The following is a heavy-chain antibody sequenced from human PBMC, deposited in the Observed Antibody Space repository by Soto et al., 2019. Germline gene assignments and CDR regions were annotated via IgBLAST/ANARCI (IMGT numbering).Heavy chain of an antibody. D-gene: IGHD2-8*01. CDR2: IYYSGST. CDR3: LGRGTNGVFGY. V-gene: IGHV4-59*01. CDR1: GGSISSYY. Sequence: ETLSLTCTVSGGSISSYYWSWIRQPPGKGLEWIGYIYYSGSTNYNPSLKSRVTISVDTSKNQFSLKLSSVTAADTAVYYCLGRGTNGVFGYWGQGTLVTVSS. J-gene: IGHJ4*02.